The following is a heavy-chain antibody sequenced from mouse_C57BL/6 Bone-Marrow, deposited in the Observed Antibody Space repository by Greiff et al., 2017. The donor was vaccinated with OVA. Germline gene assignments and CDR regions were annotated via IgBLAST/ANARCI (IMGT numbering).Heavy chain of an antibody. CDR3: ARSMVYSPLAY. V-gene: IGHV1-81*01. Sequence: VKLVESGAELARPGASVKLSCKASGYTFTSYGISWVKQRPGQGLEWIGEIYPRSGNTYYNEKFKGPATLTADKSSSTAYMVLRSLTSEDAAVNFCARSMVYSPLAYWGQGTLVTVSA. CDR1: GYTFTSYG. J-gene: IGHJ3*01. CDR2: IYPRSGNT. D-gene: IGHD1-1*02.